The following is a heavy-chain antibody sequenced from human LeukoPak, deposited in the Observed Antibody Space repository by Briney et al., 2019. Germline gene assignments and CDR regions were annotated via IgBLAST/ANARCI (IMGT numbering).Heavy chain of an antibody. CDR3: ARDRQTYDYVWGSYRPNRYFDY. CDR2: INGSGGST. Sequence: GGSLRLSCAASGFTFSSYAMSWVRQAPGKGLEWVSDINGSGGSTYYADSVKGRFTISRDNSKNTLYLQMNSLRAEDTAVYYCARDRQTYDYVWGSYRPNRYFDYWGQGTLVTVSS. CDR1: GFTFSSYA. D-gene: IGHD3-16*02. V-gene: IGHV3-23*01. J-gene: IGHJ4*02.